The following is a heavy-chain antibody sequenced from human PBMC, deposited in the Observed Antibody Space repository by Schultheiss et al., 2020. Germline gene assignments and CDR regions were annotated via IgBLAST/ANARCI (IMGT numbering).Heavy chain of an antibody. J-gene: IGHJ4*02. V-gene: IGHV3-43*01. CDR2: ISWDGGST. CDR1: GFTFSSYT. Sequence: GGSLRLSCAASGFTFSSYTMHWVRQAPGKGLEWVSLISWDGGSTYYADSVKGRFTISRDNSKNSLYLQMNSLRTEDTALYYCAKGPRGYSYGYFSYWGQGTLVTVSS. CDR3: AKGPRGYSYGYFSY. D-gene: IGHD5-18*01.